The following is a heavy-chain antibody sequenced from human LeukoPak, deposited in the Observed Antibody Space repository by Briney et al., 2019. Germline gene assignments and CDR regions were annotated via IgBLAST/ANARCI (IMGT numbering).Heavy chain of an antibody. Sequence: GGSLRLSCAASGFTFSSYGMHWVRQAPGKGPEWVAVISYDGSNKYYADSVKGRFTISRDNSKNTLYLQMNSLRAEDTAVYYCAKDPGELEPYYYYYMDVWGKGTTVTVSS. D-gene: IGHD1-1*01. J-gene: IGHJ6*03. V-gene: IGHV3-30*18. CDR2: ISYDGSNK. CDR3: AKDPGELEPYYYYYMDV. CDR1: GFTFSSYG.